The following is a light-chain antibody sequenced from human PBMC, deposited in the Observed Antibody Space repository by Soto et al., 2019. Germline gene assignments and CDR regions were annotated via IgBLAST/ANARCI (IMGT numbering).Light chain of an antibody. V-gene: IGKV3-15*01. CDR3: QQYNDWPET. J-gene: IGKJ1*01. Sequence: EIVMTQSPATLSVSPGEGATLSCRASQSISRNLAWYQQKPGQAPRLLISEASTRATGIPARFSGSGSGTEFTLTISSLQSEDFAVYYCQQYNDWPETFGQGTKVDIK. CDR1: QSISRN. CDR2: EAS.